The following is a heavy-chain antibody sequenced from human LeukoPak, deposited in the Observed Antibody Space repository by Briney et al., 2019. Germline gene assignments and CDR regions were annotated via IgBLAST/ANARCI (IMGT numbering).Heavy chain of an antibody. Sequence: GGSLRLSCAASGFTFSSYAMHWVRQAPGKGLEWVAVISYDGSNKYYADSVKGRFTISRDNSKNTLYLQMNSLRAEDTAVYYCAADYYDSWNPQRWGQGTLVTVSS. CDR2: ISYDGSNK. V-gene: IGHV3-30-3*01. D-gene: IGHD3-22*01. J-gene: IGHJ4*02. CDR1: GFTFSSYA. CDR3: AADYYDSWNPQR.